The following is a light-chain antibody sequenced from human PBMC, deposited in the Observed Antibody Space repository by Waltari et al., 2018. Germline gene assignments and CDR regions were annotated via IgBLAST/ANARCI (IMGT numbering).Light chain of an antibody. CDR3: QQYNSSPWT. Sequence: DIQMTQSPSTLSASVGDRVTITCRASQTIYNWLAWYQPKPWKAPKLLIYKASTLESGVPSRFSGSGSGTEFTLTISSLQPDDFATYSCQQYNSSPWTFGQGTKVEVK. CDR2: KAS. V-gene: IGKV1-5*03. CDR1: QTIYNW. J-gene: IGKJ1*01.